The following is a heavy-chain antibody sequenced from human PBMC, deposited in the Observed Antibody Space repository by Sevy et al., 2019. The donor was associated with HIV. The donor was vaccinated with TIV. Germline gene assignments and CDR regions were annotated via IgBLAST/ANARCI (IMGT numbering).Heavy chain of an antibody. V-gene: IGHV5-51*01. J-gene: IGHJ5*02. D-gene: IGHD3-10*01. CDR3: ARLSGGTMVRGVIMRPWFDP. Sequence: GESLKISCKGSGYSFTSYWIGWVRQMPGKGLEWMGIIYPGDSDTRYSPSFQGQVTISADKSIGTAYLEWSSLKASDTAMYYCARLSGGTMVRGVIMRPWFDPSGQGTLVTVSS. CDR2: IYPGDSDT. CDR1: GYSFTSYW.